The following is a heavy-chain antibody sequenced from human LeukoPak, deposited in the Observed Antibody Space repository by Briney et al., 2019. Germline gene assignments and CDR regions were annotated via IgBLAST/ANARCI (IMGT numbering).Heavy chain of an antibody. D-gene: IGHD2-2*02. CDR1: DYSFSSYG. Sequence: SVKVSCKTSDYSFSSYGFTWVRQAPGQGLEWMGGIIPIFGTANYAQKFQGRVTITADESTSTAYMELSSLRSEDTAVYYCAKAAVPAAIMAYYYYYMDVWGKGTTVTVSS. J-gene: IGHJ6*03. V-gene: IGHV1-69*13. CDR2: IIPIFGTA. CDR3: AKAAVPAAIMAYYYYYMDV.